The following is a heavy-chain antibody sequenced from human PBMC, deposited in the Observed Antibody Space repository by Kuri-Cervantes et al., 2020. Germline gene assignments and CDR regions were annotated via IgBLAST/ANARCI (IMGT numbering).Heavy chain of an antibody. CDR3: ARVRIDYGGNSLSFSRYYYYGMDV. Sequence: ESLKISCTVSGGSVSSGSYYWSWIRQPPGKGLEWIGYIYYSGSTNYNPSLKSRVTISVDTSKNQFSLKLSSVTAADTAVYYCARVRIDYGGNSLSFSRYYYYGMDVWGQGTMVTVSS. CDR1: GGSVSSGSYY. J-gene: IGHJ6*02. CDR2: IYYSGST. V-gene: IGHV4-61*01. D-gene: IGHD4-23*01.